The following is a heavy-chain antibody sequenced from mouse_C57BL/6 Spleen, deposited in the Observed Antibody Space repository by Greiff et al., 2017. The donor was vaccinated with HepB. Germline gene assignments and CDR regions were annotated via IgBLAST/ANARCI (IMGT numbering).Heavy chain of an antibody. D-gene: IGHD1-1*01. CDR2: IDPSDSYT. Sequence: QVQLQQPGAELVKPGASVKLSCKASGYTFTSYWMQWVKQRPGQGLEWIGEIDPSDSYTNYNQKFKGKATLTVDTSSSTAYMQLSSLTSEDSAVYYCARSITTVVVVDWYFDVWGTGTTVTVSS. J-gene: IGHJ1*03. CDR1: GYTFTSYW. V-gene: IGHV1-50*01. CDR3: ARSITTVVVVDWYFDV.